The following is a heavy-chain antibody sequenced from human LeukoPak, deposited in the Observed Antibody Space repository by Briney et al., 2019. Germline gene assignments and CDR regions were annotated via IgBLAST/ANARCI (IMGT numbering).Heavy chain of an antibody. V-gene: IGHV4-59*01. Sequence: SETLSLTCTVSGGSISSYYWSWIRQPPGKGLEWIGYIYYSGSTNYNPSLKSRVTISVDTSKNQFSLKLSSVTAADTAVYYCARAGGYYYDSSGDFDYWGQGTLVTVSS. CDR2: IYYSGST. D-gene: IGHD3-22*01. CDR1: GGSISSYY. J-gene: IGHJ4*02. CDR3: ARAGGYYYDSSGDFDY.